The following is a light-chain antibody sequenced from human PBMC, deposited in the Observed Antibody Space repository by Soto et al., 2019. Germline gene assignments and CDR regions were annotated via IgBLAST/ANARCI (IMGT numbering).Light chain of an antibody. Sequence: EIVMTQSPATLSVSPGERATLSCRASQSVSSNLAWYQQKPGQAPRLLIYGASTRATGIPARFSGSGSGTEFTLTISSLHYEDFAVYYCQQYNNWPPMTFGQGTKVEIK. CDR2: GAS. CDR1: QSVSSN. J-gene: IGKJ1*01. V-gene: IGKV3-15*01. CDR3: QQYNNWPPMT.